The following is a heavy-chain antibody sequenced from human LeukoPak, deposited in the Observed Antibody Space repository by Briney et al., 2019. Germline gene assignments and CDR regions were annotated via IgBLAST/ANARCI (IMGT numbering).Heavy chain of an antibody. J-gene: IGHJ6*02. CDR2: ISGYNGKT. CDR3: ARGRDILTSPYGLDV. Sequence: PGASVKVSCKASGYAFNTNAITWVRQAPGQGLEWRGWISGYNGKTNYAQKFQGRVNMTTDTSTSKAYMELRSLRSDDTAVYYCARGRDILTSPYGLDVWGQGTTVIVSS. CDR1: GYAFNTNA. D-gene: IGHD3-9*01. V-gene: IGHV1-18*01.